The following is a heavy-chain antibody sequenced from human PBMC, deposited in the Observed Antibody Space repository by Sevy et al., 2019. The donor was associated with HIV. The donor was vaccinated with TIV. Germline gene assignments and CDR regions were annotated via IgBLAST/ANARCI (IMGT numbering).Heavy chain of an antibody. CDR1: GGSVSGYY. V-gene: IGHV4-34*01. Sequence: SETLSLTCAVYGGSVSGYYWSWIRQPPGKGLEWIGEINHSGSTNYNPSLKSRVTISVDTSKNQFSLKLSSVTAADTAVYYCARGSSRLNWFDPWGQGTLVTVSS. CDR2: INHSGST. J-gene: IGHJ5*02. D-gene: IGHD6-13*01. CDR3: ARGSSRLNWFDP.